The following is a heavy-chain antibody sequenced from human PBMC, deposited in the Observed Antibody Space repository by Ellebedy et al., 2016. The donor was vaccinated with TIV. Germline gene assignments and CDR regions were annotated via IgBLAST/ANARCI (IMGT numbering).Heavy chain of an antibody. CDR2: INWNGYST. J-gene: IGHJ4*02. CDR1: GFTFDDYG. Sequence: GESLKISCEASGFTFDDYGMNWVRQAPGKGLEWASGINWNGYSTGYADSVKGRFTISRDNAKNSLYLQLDSLRADDTALYYCTREVFGTEYYLDHWGQGTLVIVSS. CDR3: TREVFGTEYYLDH. V-gene: IGHV3-20*04. D-gene: IGHD2/OR15-2a*01.